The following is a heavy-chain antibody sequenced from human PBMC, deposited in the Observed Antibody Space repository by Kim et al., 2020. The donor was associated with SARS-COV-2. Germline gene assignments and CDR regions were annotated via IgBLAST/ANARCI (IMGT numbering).Heavy chain of an antibody. Sequence: GGSLRLSCAASGFTFSSYAMSWVRQAPGKGLEWVSAISGSGGSTYHADSVKGRFTISRDNSKNTLYLQMNSLRAEDTAVYYCAKRLAAAGIYYYYGMDVWGQGTTVTVSS. J-gene: IGHJ6*02. CDR1: GFTFSSYA. V-gene: IGHV3-23*01. CDR2: ISGSGGST. CDR3: AKRLAAAGIYYYYGMDV. D-gene: IGHD6-13*01.